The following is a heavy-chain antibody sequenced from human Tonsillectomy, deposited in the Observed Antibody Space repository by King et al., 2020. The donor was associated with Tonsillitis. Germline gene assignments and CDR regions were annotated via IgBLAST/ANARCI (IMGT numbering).Heavy chain of an antibody. CDR1: GFTFSSYS. Sequence: VQLVESGGGLVQPGGSLRLSCAASGFTFSSYSMNWVRQAPGKGLEWVSYISSSSSTIYYADSVKGRFTISRDNAKNSLYLQMNSLRAEDTAVYYCTRLPYCSSTSCPPEVDYWGQGTLVTVSS. J-gene: IGHJ4*02. CDR2: ISSSSSTI. CDR3: TRLPYCSSTSCPPEVDY. D-gene: IGHD2-2*01. V-gene: IGHV3-48*01.